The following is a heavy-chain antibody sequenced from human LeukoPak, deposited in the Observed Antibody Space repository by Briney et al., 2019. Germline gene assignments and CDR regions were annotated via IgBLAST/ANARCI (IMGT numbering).Heavy chain of an antibody. J-gene: IGHJ3*01. CDR2: ISDRGDST. Sequence: GGSLRLSCAASGFNLTTYAMGWVRQAPGKGLEWVSVISDRGDSTYYGDSVKGRFTISRDSLQMNSLGGEDTALYYCAKGRWGLTINNFDLWGQGTMVTVSS. D-gene: IGHD3/OR15-3a*01. CDR1: GFNLTTYA. CDR3: AKGRWGLTINNFDL. V-gene: IGHV3-23*01.